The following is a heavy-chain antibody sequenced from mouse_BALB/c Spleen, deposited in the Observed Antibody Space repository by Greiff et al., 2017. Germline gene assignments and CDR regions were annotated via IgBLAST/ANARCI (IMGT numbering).Heavy chain of an antibody. D-gene: IGHD2-14*01. Sequence: QVQLKESGAELAKPGASVKMSCKASGYTFTSYWMHWVKQRPGQGLEWIGYINPSTGYTEYNQKFKDKATLTADKSSSTAYMQLSSLTSEDSAVYYCAREAYYRYDDGTGAWFAYWGQGTLVTVSA. CDR2: INPSTGYT. V-gene: IGHV1-7*01. CDR3: AREAYYRYDDGTGAWFAY. CDR1: GYTFTSYW. J-gene: IGHJ3*01.